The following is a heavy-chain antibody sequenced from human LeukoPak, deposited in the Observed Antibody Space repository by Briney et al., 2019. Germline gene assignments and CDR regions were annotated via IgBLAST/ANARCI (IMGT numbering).Heavy chain of an antibody. CDR3: AKWIAAAGLDY. CDR1: GFTFSSYG. V-gene: IGHV3-30*18. CDR2: ISYDGSNK. Sequence: GGSLRLSCAASGFTFSSYGMHWVRQAPGKGLEWVAVISYDGSNKYYADSVKGRFTISRDNSKNTLYLQTNSLRAEDTAVYYCAKWIAAAGLDYWGQGTLVTVSS. D-gene: IGHD6-13*01. J-gene: IGHJ4*02.